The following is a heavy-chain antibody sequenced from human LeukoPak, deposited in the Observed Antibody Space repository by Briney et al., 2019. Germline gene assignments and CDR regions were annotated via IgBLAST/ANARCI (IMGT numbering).Heavy chain of an antibody. V-gene: IGHV1-18*01. CDR1: GYTFTSYG. CDR3: ARRGGSYSHSDF. Sequence: ASVKVSCKASGYTFTSYGIIWVRQAPGQGLQWMGWVSPFNGNTDYAPKLQGRVTMTTDTSTTTAYMELRSLTSDDTAVYYCARRGGSYSHSDFWGQGTLVTVSS. CDR2: VSPFNGNT. J-gene: IGHJ4*02. D-gene: IGHD1-26*01.